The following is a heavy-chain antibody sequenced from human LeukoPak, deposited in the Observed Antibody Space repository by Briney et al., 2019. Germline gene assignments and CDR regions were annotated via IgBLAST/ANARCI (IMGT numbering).Heavy chain of an antibody. D-gene: IGHD3-10*01. CDR2: ISGSGGST. Sequence: GGSLRLSCAASGFTFSSYAMSWVRQAPGKGLEWVSAISGSGGSTYYADSVKGRFTISRDNSKNTLYLQMNSLRAEDTAIYYCARLMVRGGKIPPGDYWGQGTLVTVSS. CDR1: GFTFSSYA. V-gene: IGHV3-23*01. CDR3: ARLMVRGGKIPPGDY. J-gene: IGHJ4*02.